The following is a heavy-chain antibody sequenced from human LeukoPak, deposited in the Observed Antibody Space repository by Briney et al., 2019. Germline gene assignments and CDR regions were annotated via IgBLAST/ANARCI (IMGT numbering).Heavy chain of an antibody. CDR2: IFYTGST. V-gene: IGHV4-39*07. D-gene: IGHD3/OR15-3a*01. CDR3: ARERVGTGYSGIFDY. J-gene: IGHJ4*02. Sequence: KSSETLSLTCTVSSGSISTSNYYWGWVRQPPGKALEWIGNIFYTGSTYYSPSLKSRVTISVDTSKNQFSLKLSSVTAADTAVYYCARERVGTGYSGIFDYWGQGTLVTVSS. CDR1: SGSISTSNYY.